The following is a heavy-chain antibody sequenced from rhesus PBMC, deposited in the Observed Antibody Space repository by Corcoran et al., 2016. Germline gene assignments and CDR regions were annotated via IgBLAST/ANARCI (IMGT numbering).Heavy chain of an antibody. D-gene: IGHD6-37*01. V-gene: IGHV4S2*01. CDR2: SNGIVVRT. J-gene: IGHJ4*01. Sequence: QVQLQESGPGLVKPSETLPLTCAVSGASISSHYRSWIRQAPGKGLECIGRSNGIVVRTNYNPSLKTRVTIAIDTSKNQFSLKLSSVAAADTAVYYCARDRGGWSTATFDYWGQGVLVTVSS. CDR1: GASISSHY. CDR3: ARDRGGWSTATFDY.